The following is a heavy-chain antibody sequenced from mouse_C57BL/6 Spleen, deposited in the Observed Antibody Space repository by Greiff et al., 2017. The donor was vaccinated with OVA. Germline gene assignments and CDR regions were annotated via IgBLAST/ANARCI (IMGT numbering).Heavy chain of an antibody. CDR3: ARSYDYDPYCDV. D-gene: IGHD2-4*01. V-gene: IGHV3-1*01. CDR2: ISYRGST. J-gene: IGHJ1*03. Sequence: EVKLMESGPGMVKPSQSLSLTCTVTGYSITSGYDWHWIRHFPGNQLEWMGYISYRGSTNYNPSLKSRISITHDTSKNPFFLKLNSVTTEDTATYYCARSYDYDPYCDVWGTGTTVTVSS. CDR1: GYSITSGYD.